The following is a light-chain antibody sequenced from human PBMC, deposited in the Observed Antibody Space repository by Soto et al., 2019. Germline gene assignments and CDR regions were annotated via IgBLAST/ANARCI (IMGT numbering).Light chain of an antibody. J-gene: IGLJ1*01. CDR1: SSDVGGYNY. V-gene: IGLV2-11*01. CDR3: CSYAGRSTSTYG. CDR2: DVS. Sequence: QSLLTQPRSVSGSPGQSVTISCTGTSSDVGGYNYVSWYQQHPGKVPKLMIHDVSKRPSGVPDRFSGSKSGNTASLTISGLQAEDEADYYCCSYAGRSTSTYGVGNGTKVTV.